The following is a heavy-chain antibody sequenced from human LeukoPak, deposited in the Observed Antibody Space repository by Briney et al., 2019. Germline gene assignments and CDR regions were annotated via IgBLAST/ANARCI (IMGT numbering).Heavy chain of an antibody. Sequence: GGSLRLSCATSGFTAGFTFSTSYMTWVRQAPGMGLEWVAEIGPDGSGPVYVDSVKGRFTISRGNAKNSLYLQMNSLRVEETAVYYCARDFSWRQFDYWGLGTLVTVSS. CDR3: ARDFSWRQFDY. J-gene: IGHJ4*02. CDR1: GFTAGFTFSTSY. CDR2: IGPDGSGP. V-gene: IGHV3-7*01.